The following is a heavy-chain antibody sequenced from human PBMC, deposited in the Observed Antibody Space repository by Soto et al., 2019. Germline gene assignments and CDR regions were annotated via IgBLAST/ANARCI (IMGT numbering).Heavy chain of an antibody. Sequence: QITLKESGPTLVKPTQTLTLTCTFSGFSRSTSGVGVGWIRQPPGKALEWLALIYWDDDKRYSPSLKSRLTITEDPSKNQVVLTTTNIDPVDTATYYCAHRQRTVYFDYLGQGTLVTVSS. V-gene: IGHV2-5*02. D-gene: IGHD4-17*01. CDR1: GFSRSTSGVG. J-gene: IGHJ4*02. CDR2: IYWDDDK. CDR3: AHRQRTVYFDY.